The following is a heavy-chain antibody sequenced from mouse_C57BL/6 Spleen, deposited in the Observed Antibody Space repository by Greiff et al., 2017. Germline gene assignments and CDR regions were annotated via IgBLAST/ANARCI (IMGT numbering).Heavy chain of an antibody. J-gene: IGHJ2*01. CDR2: INPSTGGT. CDR1: GYSFTGYY. Sequence: VQLQQSGPELVKPGASVKISCKASGYSFTGYYMNWVKQSPEKSLEWIGEINPSTGGTTYNQKFKAKATLPVDKSSSTAYMQLKSLTSEDSAVYYCASPRTGTSFDYWGQGTTLTVSS. CDR3: ASPRTGTSFDY. D-gene: IGHD4-1*01. V-gene: IGHV1-42*01.